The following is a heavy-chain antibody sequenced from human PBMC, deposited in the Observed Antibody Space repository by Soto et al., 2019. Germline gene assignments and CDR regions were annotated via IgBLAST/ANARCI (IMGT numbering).Heavy chain of an antibody. CDR2: IIPISGTT. CDR1: VGTFSTFG. Sequence: QVQLVQSGAEVKKPGSSVKVSCKASVGTFSTFGVSWVRQAPGQGPEWMAAIIPISGTTNYAQRFQGRLTVTADESTTTVRMELSSLRSEDTAADYCARHLSRGFCDGNSCFYPLDLWGQGTMVTVSS. V-gene: IGHV1-69*01. D-gene: IGHD3-3*02. CDR3: ARHLSRGFCDGNSCFYPLDL. J-gene: IGHJ3*01.